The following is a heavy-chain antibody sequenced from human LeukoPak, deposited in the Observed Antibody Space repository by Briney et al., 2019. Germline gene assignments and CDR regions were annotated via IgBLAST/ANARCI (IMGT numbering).Heavy chain of an antibody. CDR1: GYTFNNYD. D-gene: IGHD7-27*01. CDR2: MSPNNGNT. CDR3: ASNPPRTGDFNY. V-gene: IGHV1-8*01. Sequence: ASVKVFCKTSGYTFNNYDINWVRQATGQGLEWMGRMSPNNGNTGYAQKFQGRVTMTRDTSINTAYMELSSLRSEDTAVYYCASNPPRTGDFNYWGQGALVTVSS. J-gene: IGHJ4*02.